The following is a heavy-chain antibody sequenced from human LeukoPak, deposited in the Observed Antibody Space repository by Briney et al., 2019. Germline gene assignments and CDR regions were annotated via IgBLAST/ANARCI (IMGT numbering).Heavy chain of an antibody. CDR2: IYHSGST. CDR3: AREGRYNWNYDYGMDV. Sequence: SQTLSLTCAVSGGSISSGGYSWSWIRQPPGKGLEWIGYIYHSGSTYYNPSLKSRVTISVDTSKNQFSLKLSSVTAADTAVYYCAREGRYNWNYDYGMDVWGQGTTVTVSS. J-gene: IGHJ6*02. D-gene: IGHD1-20*01. CDR1: GGSISSGGYS. V-gene: IGHV4-30-2*01.